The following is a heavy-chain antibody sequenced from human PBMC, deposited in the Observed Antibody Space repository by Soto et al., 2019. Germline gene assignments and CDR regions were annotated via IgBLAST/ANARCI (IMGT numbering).Heavy chain of an antibody. CDR2: IDPSDSYT. CDR3: ARLTGYRRSYYYYGMDV. D-gene: IGHD3-9*01. J-gene: IGHJ6*02. CDR1: GYSFTSYW. V-gene: IGHV5-10-1*01. Sequence: GESLKISCKGSGYSFTSYWISWVRQMPGKGLEWMGRIDPSDSYTNYSPFFQGHVTISADKSISTAYLQWSSLKASDTAMYYFARLTGYRRSYYYYGMDVWGQGTTVTVSS.